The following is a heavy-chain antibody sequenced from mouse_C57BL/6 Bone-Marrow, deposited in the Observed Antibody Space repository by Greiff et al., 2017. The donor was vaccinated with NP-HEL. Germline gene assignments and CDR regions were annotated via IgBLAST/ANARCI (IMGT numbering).Heavy chain of an antibody. D-gene: IGHD2-1*01. Sequence: QVQLQQSGAELVKPGASVKLSCKASGYTFTEYTIHWVKQRSGQGLEWIGWFYPGSGSIKYNEKFKDKATLTADKSYSTVYMELSRLTSDDSALYFCERHEEGYYGNSYAMDYWGQGTSVTVSS. J-gene: IGHJ4*01. CDR3: ERHEEGYYGNSYAMDY. V-gene: IGHV1-62-2*01. CDR1: GYTFTEYT. CDR2: FYPGSGSI.